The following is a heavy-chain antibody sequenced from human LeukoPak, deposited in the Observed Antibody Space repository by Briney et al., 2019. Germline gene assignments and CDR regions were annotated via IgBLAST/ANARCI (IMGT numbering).Heavy chain of an antibody. CDR3: ARVRRVRGVVNPRNWFDP. J-gene: IGHJ5*02. D-gene: IGHD3-10*01. Sequence: SETLSLTCTVSGGSISSYYWSWIRQPPGKGLEWIGYIYYSGSTNYNPSLKSRVTISVDTSKNQFSLKLSSVTAADTAVYYCARVRRVRGVVNPRNWFDPWGQGTLVTVSS. CDR2: IYYSGST. V-gene: IGHV4-59*01. CDR1: GGSISSYY.